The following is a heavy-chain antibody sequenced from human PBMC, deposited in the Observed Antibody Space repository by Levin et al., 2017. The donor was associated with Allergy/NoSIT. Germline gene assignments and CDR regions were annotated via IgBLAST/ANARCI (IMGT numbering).Heavy chain of an antibody. V-gene: IGHV1-8*01. CDR1: GYTFTNYN. CDR2: MTPNSGNT. D-gene: IGHD6-19*01. CDR3: ARGPEGGWHGDMEY. J-gene: IGHJ4*02. Sequence: PGASVKVSCKASGYTFTNYNIEWLRQATGQGLEWMGWMTPNSGNTGYAQKFQGRVTMTRNTSITTAYMELRSLRSDDTAVYYCARGPEGGWHGDMEYWGQGTLVTVSS.